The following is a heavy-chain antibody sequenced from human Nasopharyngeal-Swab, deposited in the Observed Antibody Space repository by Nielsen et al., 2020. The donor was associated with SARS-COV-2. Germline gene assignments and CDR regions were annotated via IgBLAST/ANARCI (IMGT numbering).Heavy chain of an antibody. CDR2: INHSGST. CDR3: ARDWGGGSRNWFDP. D-gene: IGHD2-15*01. V-gene: IGHV4-34*01. Sequence: SETLSLTCAVYGGSFSGYYWSWIRRPPGKGLEWIGEINHSGSTNYNPSLKSRVTISVDTSKNQFSLKLSSVTAADTAVYYCARDWGGGSRNWFDPWGQGTLVTVSS. CDR1: GGSFSGYY. J-gene: IGHJ5*02.